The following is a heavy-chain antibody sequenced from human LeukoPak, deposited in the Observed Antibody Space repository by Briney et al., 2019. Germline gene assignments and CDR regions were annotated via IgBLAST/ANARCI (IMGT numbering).Heavy chain of an antibody. D-gene: IGHD5-18*01. CDR3: ARDRYSYGYRYFDY. Sequence: SETLSLTCTVPGYSISSGYYWGWIRQPPGKGLEWIGSIYHSGSTYYNPSLKSRVTISVDTSKNQFSLKLSSVTAADTAVYYCARDRYSYGYRYFDYWGQGTLVTVSS. CDR1: GYSISSGYY. CDR2: IYHSGST. V-gene: IGHV4-38-2*02. J-gene: IGHJ4*02.